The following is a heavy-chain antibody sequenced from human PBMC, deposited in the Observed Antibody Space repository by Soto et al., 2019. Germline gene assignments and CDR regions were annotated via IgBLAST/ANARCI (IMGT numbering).Heavy chain of an antibody. CDR1: GGSISSGGYY. D-gene: IGHD6-13*01. CDR3: ARVTPGIAAAGTIWFDP. J-gene: IGHJ5*02. CDR2: IYYSGST. V-gene: IGHV4-31*03. Sequence: KTSETLSLTCTVSGGSISSGGYYWSWIRQHPGKGLEWIGYIYYSGSTYYNPSLKSRVTISVDTSKNQFSLKLSSVTAADTAVYYCARVTPGIAAAGTIWFDPWGQGTLVTVSS.